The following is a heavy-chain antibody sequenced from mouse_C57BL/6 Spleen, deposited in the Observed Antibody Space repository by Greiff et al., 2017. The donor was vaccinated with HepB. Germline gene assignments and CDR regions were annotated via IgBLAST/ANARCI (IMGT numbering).Heavy chain of an antibody. Sequence: EVKLVESGGGLVKPGGSLKLSCAASGFTFSDYGMHWVRQAPEKGLEWVAYISSGSSTIYYADTVKGRFTISRDNAKNTLFLQMTSLRSEDTAMYYCATRGFSSSFNYAMDYWGQGTSVTVSS. V-gene: IGHV5-17*01. CDR3: ATRGFSSSFNYAMDY. CDR2: ISSGSSTI. J-gene: IGHJ4*01. CDR1: GFTFSDYG. D-gene: IGHD1-1*01.